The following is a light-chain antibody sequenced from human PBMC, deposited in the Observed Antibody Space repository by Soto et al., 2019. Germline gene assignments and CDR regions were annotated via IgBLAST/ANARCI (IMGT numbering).Light chain of an antibody. J-gene: IGKJ1*01. V-gene: IGKV3D-20*01. CDR2: DGF. Sequence: DIVLTQSPATLSLSPGERATLSCGASQSVSSSRLAWYQQKPALAPRLLIYDGFLRATGIPDRFSGSGSGTDFTLTISRLEPEDFAVYYCQQYNSYSGTFGQGTKVEIK. CDR3: QQYNSYSGT. CDR1: QSVSSSR.